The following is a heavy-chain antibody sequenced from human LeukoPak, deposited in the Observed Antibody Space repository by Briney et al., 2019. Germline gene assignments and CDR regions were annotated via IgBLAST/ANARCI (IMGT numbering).Heavy chain of an antibody. J-gene: IGHJ1*01. CDR3: VKDDGWVQYAN. Sequence: GGSLRLSCAAPGFSVRSHGMRWVCQAPGKGREWVSGIRGDGVTTYYADYVKGRFTIYRDNSKNTLFLQMNSLRAEDTALYYCVKDDGWVQYANWGQGTLVTVSS. V-gene: IGHV3-23*01. CDR2: IRGDGVTT. CDR1: GFSVRSHG. D-gene: IGHD5-24*01.